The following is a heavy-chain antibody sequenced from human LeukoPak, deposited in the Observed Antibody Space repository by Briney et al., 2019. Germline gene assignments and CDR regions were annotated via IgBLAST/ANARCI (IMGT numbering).Heavy chain of an antibody. Sequence: GGSLKLSCYGSGFTFSDSAIHWVRHAAGKGLEWVGRIRSESKSGETAYAASVKGRFTISRDDSKDTAYLQMNSLKPEDTALYYCTSHAHDFDLWSGYYSLWGHGTQVTVSS. CDR1: GFTFSDSA. CDR2: IRSESKSGET. D-gene: IGHD3-3*01. J-gene: IGHJ4*01. CDR3: TSHAHDFDLWSGYYSL. V-gene: IGHV3-73*01.